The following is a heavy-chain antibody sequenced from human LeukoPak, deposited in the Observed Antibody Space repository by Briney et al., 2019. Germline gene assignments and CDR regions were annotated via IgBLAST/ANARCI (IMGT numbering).Heavy chain of an antibody. J-gene: IGHJ5*02. CDR2: LTGYGGA. CDR1: GLSFTNYA. V-gene: IGHV3-23*01. CDR3: AKGAAAGKVDWFDP. Sequence: GGSLRLSCEASGLSFTNYAMMWVRQAPGKGLQWISTLTGYGGAYYADSGEGRYIISRDISKNTMFLQMYSLRAEDTAVYYCAKGAAAGKVDWFDPWGQGTLVTVSS. D-gene: IGHD6-13*01.